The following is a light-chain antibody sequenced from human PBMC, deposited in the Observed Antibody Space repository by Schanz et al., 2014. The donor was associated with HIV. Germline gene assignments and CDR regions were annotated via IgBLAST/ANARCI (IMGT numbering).Light chain of an antibody. Sequence: QSALTQPASVSGSPGQSITISCSGTSSDIGAFDYVSWYQQYPGKAPKLLIYEGTKRPSGISNRFSASKSGNTASLTISGLQAEDEGDYYCSSYTTTSTLWVFGGGTKLTVL. CDR1: SSDIGAFDY. V-gene: IGLV2-14*01. CDR2: EGT. CDR3: SSYTTTSTLWV. J-gene: IGLJ3*02.